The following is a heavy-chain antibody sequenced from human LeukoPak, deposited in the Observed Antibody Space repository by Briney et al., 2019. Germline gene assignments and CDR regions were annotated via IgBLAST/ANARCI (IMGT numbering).Heavy chain of an antibody. Sequence: ASVKVSCKASGYTFTDYYMHWVRQAPGQGLEWMGWINPNSGGTNYAQKFQGWVTMTRDTSISTAYMELSRLRSDDTAVYYCARGYYYDSSAPVGGKFDPWGQGTLVTVSS. V-gene: IGHV1-2*04. D-gene: IGHD3-22*01. CDR3: ARGYYYDSSAPVGGKFDP. CDR2: INPNSGGT. J-gene: IGHJ5*02. CDR1: GYTFTDYY.